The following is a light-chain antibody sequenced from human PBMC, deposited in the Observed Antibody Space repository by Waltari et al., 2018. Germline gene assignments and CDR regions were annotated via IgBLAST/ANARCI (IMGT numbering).Light chain of an antibody. CDR3: SSQSTKNGVI. Sequence: QSALTQPASVSGSPGQSIPIPCPGSISDVGGYDSVSGSEVHPGQAPKVIIYDVNKRPSGVSDRFSGSKSGNTASLTISGLQAEDEATFYCSSQSTKNGVIFGGGTKVTVL. V-gene: IGLV2-14*01. CDR2: DVN. CDR1: ISDVGGYDS. J-gene: IGLJ2*01.